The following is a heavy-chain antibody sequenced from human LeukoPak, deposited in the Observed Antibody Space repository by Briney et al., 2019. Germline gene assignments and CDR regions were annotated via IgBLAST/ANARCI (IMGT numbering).Heavy chain of an antibody. CDR3: AGFWSGPPPQRGY. D-gene: IGHD3-3*01. J-gene: IGHJ4*02. Sequence: SETLSLTCTVSGGSISSGDYYWSWIRQPPGRGLECIGYIYYSGSTYYNPSLKSRVTISVDTSKNQFSLKVSSVTAAVRAVYYCAGFWSGPPPQRGYWGQGTLVTVSS. V-gene: IGHV4-30-4*08. CDR2: IYYSGST. CDR1: GGSISSGDYY.